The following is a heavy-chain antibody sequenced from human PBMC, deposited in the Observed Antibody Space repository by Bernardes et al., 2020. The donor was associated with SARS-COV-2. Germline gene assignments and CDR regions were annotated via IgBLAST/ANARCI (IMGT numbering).Heavy chain of an antibody. Sequence: SETLSLTCTVSGGSISSFGYYWSWLLQHPGKGLEWIGYIYYSGITYYNPSLKSRVTISVDTSKNQFSLKLSSVTAADTAVYYCARAPSGIFGVVTTFDYWGQGTLVTVSS. CDR3: ARAPSGIFGVVTTFDY. V-gene: IGHV4-31*03. CDR2: IYYSGIT. J-gene: IGHJ4*02. CDR1: GGSISSFGYY. D-gene: IGHD3-3*01.